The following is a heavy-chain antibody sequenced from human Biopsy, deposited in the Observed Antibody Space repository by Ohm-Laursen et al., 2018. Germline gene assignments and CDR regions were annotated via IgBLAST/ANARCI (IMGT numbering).Heavy chain of an antibody. CDR2: INSSGSTT. CDR1: GYSFTSYY. V-gene: IGHV1-46*01. Sequence: AVKVSCKASGYSFTSYYMHWVRQAPGQGLEWMGMINSSGSTTSYPQIFQGRVTMTRDTSKSTVYMELSSLRSADTAVYFCARNTGWYGDLYYFDYWGQGTLVTVSS. D-gene: IGHD6-19*01. CDR3: ARNTGWYGDLYYFDY. J-gene: IGHJ4*02.